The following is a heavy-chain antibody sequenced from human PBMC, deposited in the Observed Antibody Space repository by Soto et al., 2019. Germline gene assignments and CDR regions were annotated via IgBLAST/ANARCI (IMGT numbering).Heavy chain of an antibody. D-gene: IGHD5-12*01. J-gene: IGHJ6*02. CDR1: GDSVNNNDFY. Sequence: SETLSLTCTVSGDSVNNNDFYWAWIRQPPGKGLEWVVTIFYSGTTYHNPSLKGRVTASVDRSENQFSLKLNSVTAADTAVYYCTRDLDIGHRGYGQSNVWGQGKTVTVSS. V-gene: IGHV4-39*07. CDR3: TRDLDIGHRGYGQSNV. CDR2: IFYSGTT.